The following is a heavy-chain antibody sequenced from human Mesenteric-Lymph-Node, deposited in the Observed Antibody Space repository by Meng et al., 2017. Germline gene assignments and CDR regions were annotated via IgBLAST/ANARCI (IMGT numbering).Heavy chain of an antibody. Sequence: SLMISCPASGFIFSSYAMHWVRQAPAKGLERVAVISYDGSNKYYADPVKGRFTISRDNSKNTLYLQMNSLRAEDTAVYYCARDRTSRGSYRDGAFDIWGQGTMVTVSS. J-gene: IGHJ3*02. CDR3: ARDRTSRGSYRDGAFDI. D-gene: IGHD1-26*01. CDR1: GFIFSSYA. CDR2: ISYDGSNK. V-gene: IGHV3-30*01.